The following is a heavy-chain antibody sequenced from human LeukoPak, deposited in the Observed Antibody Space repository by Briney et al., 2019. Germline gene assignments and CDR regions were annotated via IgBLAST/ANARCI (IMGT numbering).Heavy chain of an antibody. CDR2: ISGSGGST. D-gene: IGHD3-3*01. CDR1: GFTFSSYA. Sequence: GGSLRLSCAASGFTFSSYAMSWVRQAPGKGLEWVSAISGSGGSTYYADSVKGRFTISRDNSKSTLYLQMNSLRAEDTAVYYCAKDREDTIFGVVNPFDYWGQGTLVTVSS. J-gene: IGHJ4*02. V-gene: IGHV3-23*01. CDR3: AKDREDTIFGVVNPFDY.